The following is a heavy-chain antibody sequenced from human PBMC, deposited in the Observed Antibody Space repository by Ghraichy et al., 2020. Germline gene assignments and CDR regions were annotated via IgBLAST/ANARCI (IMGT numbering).Heavy chain of an antibody. D-gene: IGHD3-22*01. J-gene: IGHJ6*02. CDR1: GFTFSSYG. V-gene: IGHV3-33*01. CDR2: IWYDGSNK. CDR3: ARRTVVITRPTYYYGMDV. Sequence: GGSLRLSCAASGFTFSSYGMHWVRQAPGKGLEWVAVIWYDGSNKYYADSVKGRFTISRDNSKNTLYLQMNSLRAEDTAVYYCARRTVVITRPTYYYGMDVWGQGTTVTVSS.